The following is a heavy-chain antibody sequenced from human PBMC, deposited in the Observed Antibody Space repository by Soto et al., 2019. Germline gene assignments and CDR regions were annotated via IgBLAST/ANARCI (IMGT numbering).Heavy chain of an antibody. J-gene: IGHJ6*01. CDR1: GGSISSYY. CDR3: ARVKRGTVRSRCGSSSGELYY. V-gene: IGHV4-59*01. Sequence: PSETLSLTCTVSGGSISSYYWSWIRQPPGKGLEWIGYIYYSGSTNYNPSLKSRVTISVDTSKNQFSLKLSSVTAADTAVYYCARVKRGTVRSRCGSSSGELYY. CDR2: IYYSGST. D-gene: IGHD6-13*01.